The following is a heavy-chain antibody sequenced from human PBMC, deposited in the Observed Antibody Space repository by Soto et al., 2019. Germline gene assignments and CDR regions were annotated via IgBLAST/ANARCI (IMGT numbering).Heavy chain of an antibody. Sequence: SETLSLTCTVSGCSISNPIYYWAWIRQPPGKGLEWIGSIFYSGNAYYNPSLKSRVTMSVDTSQNQFSLKLSSVTAADTAVYYCAGRTSLASVEIFSGGLSGYNWVDPWGRGTLVTVSS. CDR2: IFYSGNA. J-gene: IGHJ5*01. V-gene: IGHV4-39*01. CDR3: AGRTSLASVEIFSGGLSGYNWVDP. D-gene: IGHD3-3*01. CDR1: GCSISNPIYY.